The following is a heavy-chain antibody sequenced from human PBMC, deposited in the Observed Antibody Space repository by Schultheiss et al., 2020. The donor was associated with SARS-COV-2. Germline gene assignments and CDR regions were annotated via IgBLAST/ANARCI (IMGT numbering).Heavy chain of an antibody. CDR3: ARDRYYYDSSGSYDY. D-gene: IGHD3-22*01. CDR2: ISYDGSNK. J-gene: IGHJ4*02. V-gene: IGHV3-30*01. Sequence: GGSLRLSCAASGFTFSSYAMSWVRQAPGKGLEWVAVISYDGSNKYYADSVKGRFTISRDNSKNTLYLQMNSLRAEDTAVYYCARDRYYYDSSGSYDYWGQGTLVTVSS. CDR1: GFTFSSYA.